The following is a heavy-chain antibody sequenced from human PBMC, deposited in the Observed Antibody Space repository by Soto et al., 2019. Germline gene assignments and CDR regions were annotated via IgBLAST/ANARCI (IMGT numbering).Heavy chain of an antibody. CDR3: ARVMVRGSTFRGFDY. D-gene: IGHD3-10*01. CDR2: IFYSGST. Sequence: PSETLSLTCTVSGGSISGYYWSWIRQPPGKGLEWIGYIFYSGSTNYNPSLKSRVTISVDTSKNQFSLKLSSVTAADTAVYYCARVMVRGSTFRGFDYWGQGTLVTVSS. CDR1: GGSISGYY. J-gene: IGHJ4*02. V-gene: IGHV4-59*01.